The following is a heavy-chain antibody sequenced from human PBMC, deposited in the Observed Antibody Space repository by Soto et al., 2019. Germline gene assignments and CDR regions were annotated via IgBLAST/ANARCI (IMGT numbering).Heavy chain of an antibody. CDR2: ISSSSSTI. Sequence: PGGSLRLSCAASGFTFSSYSMNWVRQAPGKGLEWVSYISSSSSTIYYADSVKGRFTISRDNAKNSLYLQMNSLRAEDTAVYYCAISVEAAAGTPFDYWGQGTLVTVSS. CDR1: GFTFSSYS. J-gene: IGHJ4*02. CDR3: AISVEAAAGTPFDY. D-gene: IGHD6-13*01. V-gene: IGHV3-48*01.